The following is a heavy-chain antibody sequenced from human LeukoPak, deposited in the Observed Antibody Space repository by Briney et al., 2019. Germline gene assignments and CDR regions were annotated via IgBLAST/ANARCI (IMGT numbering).Heavy chain of an antibody. Sequence: GGSLRLSCAASGFTFSRIAMTSVRQAPGKGLEWVSTIRSNGDTADNADSVRGRFANSRENSKNALFLQMNSLRVEDTAIYYCAKGQELDDGVFDSWGQGTLVAVSS. CDR2: IRSNGDTA. V-gene: IGHV3-23*01. CDR1: GFTFSRIA. J-gene: IGHJ4*02. D-gene: IGHD1-1*01. CDR3: AKGQELDDGVFDS.